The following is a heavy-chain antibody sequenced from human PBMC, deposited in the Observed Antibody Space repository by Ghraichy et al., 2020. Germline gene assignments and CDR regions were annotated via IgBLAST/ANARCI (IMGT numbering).Heavy chain of an antibody. D-gene: IGHD5-18*01. CDR1: GFTFSSYW. CDR2: IKQDGSEK. Sequence: GSLRLSCAASGFTFSSYWMSWVRQAPGKGLEWVAKIKQDGSEKDCVDSVKGRFTISRDNAKNSLYLQMNSLRLEDTAVYYCATYSYGTLHYWGKGTLVTVSS. V-gene: IGHV3-7*02. CDR3: ATYSYGTLHY. J-gene: IGHJ4*02.